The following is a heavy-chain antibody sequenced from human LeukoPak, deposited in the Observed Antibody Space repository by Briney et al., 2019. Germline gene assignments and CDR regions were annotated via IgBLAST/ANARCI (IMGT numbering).Heavy chain of an antibody. J-gene: IGHJ4*02. CDR2: MSISGGST. Sequence: GGSLRLSCAASGFTFSNYAMSWVRQAPGKGLEWVSTMSISGGSTYYADSVKGRFTISRDNSKNTLYVQMNSLRAEDTAVYYCAKGLKTNPPYYFDYWGQGALVTVSS. V-gene: IGHV3-23*01. CDR1: GFTFSNYA. D-gene: IGHD1-14*01. CDR3: AKGLKTNPPYYFDY.